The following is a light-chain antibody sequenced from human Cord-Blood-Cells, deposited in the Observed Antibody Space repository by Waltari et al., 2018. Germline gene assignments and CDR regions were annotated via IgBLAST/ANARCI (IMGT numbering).Light chain of an antibody. CDR3: AAWDDSLNGWV. CDR1: SSNIGSNT. V-gene: IGLV1-44*01. Sequence: QSVLTQPPSASGTPGQRVTISCSGSSSNIGSNTVNWYQQLPGTAPKLLIYSNNHRPSGVPDRFAGCKSGTSASLAISGLQSEDEADYYCAAWDDSLNGWVFGGGTKLTVL. CDR2: SNN. J-gene: IGLJ3*02.